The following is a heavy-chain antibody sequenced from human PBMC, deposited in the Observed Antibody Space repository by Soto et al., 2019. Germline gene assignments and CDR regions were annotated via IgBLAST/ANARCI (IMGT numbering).Heavy chain of an antibody. D-gene: IGHD3-3*01. CDR1: GGTFSSYT. Sequence: SVKVSCKASGGTFSSYTISWVRQAPGQGLEWMGRIIPILGIANYAQKFQGRVTITADKSTSTAYMELSSLRSEDTAVYYCARDGGGYNFWSGYSEPRWFDYWGQGTLVTVSS. CDR2: IIPILGIA. CDR3: ARDGGGYNFWSGYSEPRWFDY. J-gene: IGHJ4*02. V-gene: IGHV1-69*04.